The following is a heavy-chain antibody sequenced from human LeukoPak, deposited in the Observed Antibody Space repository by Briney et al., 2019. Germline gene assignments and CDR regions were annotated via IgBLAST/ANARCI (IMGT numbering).Heavy chain of an antibody. CDR2: INAGNGNT. V-gene: IGHV1-3*01. CDR1: GYTLTSYA. D-gene: IGHD2-2*01. Sequence: ASVKVSCKASGYTLTSYAMHWVRQAPGQRLEWMGWINAGNGNTKYSQKFQGRVTITRDTSASTAYMELSSLRSEDTAVYYCARAPGGEGYCSSTSCRTLDYWGQGTLVTVSS. CDR3: ARAPGGEGYCSSTSCRTLDY. J-gene: IGHJ4*02.